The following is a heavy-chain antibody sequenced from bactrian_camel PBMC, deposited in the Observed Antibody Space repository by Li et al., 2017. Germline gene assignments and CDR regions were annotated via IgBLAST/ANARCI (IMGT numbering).Heavy chain of an antibody. J-gene: IGHJ4*01. Sequence: QLVESGGGSVQAGGPLRLSCTVTGYTFSNFCMAWFRQTPGKKEREGVARITTIGALSYYADSVKGRFTISVDNAKNTVYLQMNNLKPEDSAMYFCASVRSTTCSAQVAWFTFWGQGTQVTVS. CDR3: ASVRSTTCSAQVAWFTF. V-gene: IGHV3S60*01. D-gene: IGHD1*01. CDR1: GYTFSNFC. CDR2: ITTIGALS.